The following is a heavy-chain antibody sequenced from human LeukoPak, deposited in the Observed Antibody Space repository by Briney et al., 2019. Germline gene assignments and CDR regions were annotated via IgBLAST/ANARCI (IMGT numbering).Heavy chain of an antibody. Sequence: PGGSLRLSCAASGFTFSSYAMSWVRQAPGKGQEWVSAISGSGGSTYYADSVKGRFTISRDNSKNTLYLQMNSLRAEDTAVYYCAKDRSLLKLRGSYYYYGMDVWGQGTTVTVSS. CDR2: ISGSGGST. CDR3: AKDRSLLKLRGSYYYYGMDV. D-gene: IGHD3-16*01. CDR1: GFTFSSYA. V-gene: IGHV3-23*01. J-gene: IGHJ6*02.